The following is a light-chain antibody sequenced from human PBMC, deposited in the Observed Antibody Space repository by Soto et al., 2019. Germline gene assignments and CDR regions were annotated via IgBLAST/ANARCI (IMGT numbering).Light chain of an antibody. Sequence: EIVLTQSPGILSLSPGERATLSCRASQSVSTGSLAWYQQKAGQAPRLLIYGASNRATGIPDRFSGSGSGTDFTLTISRLEPEDFAVYYCQQYGSSLLTFGGGTKVEIK. CDR3: QQYGSSLLT. V-gene: IGKV3-20*01. CDR1: QSVSTGS. CDR2: GAS. J-gene: IGKJ4*01.